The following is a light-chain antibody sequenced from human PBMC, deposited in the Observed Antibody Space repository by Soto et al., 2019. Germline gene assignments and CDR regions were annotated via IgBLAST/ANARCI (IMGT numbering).Light chain of an antibody. CDR3: QQYKNWPWT. CDR1: QSVGSH. Sequence: EIVLTQSPATLSLSPGERATLSCRASQSVGSHLAWFQQRPGQAPRLLIYDASNRATGIPARFSGNGSGTDFTLTISSLQSEDSAVYYCQQYKNWPWTFGQGTKVDI. CDR2: DAS. V-gene: IGKV3-11*01. J-gene: IGKJ1*01.